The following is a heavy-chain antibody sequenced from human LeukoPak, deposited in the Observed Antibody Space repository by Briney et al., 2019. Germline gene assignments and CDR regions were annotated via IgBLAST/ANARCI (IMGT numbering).Heavy chain of an antibody. J-gene: IGHJ4*02. CDR3: ARQSLWFGEFPDFDY. V-gene: IGHV1-18*01. Sequence: ASVKVSCKVSGYTLTELSMHWVRQAPGKGLEWMGWISAYNGNTNYAQKLQGRVTMTTDTSTSTAYMELRSLRSDDTAVYYCARQSLWFGEFPDFDYWGQGTLVTVSS. CDR1: GYTLTELS. CDR2: ISAYNGNT. D-gene: IGHD3-10*01.